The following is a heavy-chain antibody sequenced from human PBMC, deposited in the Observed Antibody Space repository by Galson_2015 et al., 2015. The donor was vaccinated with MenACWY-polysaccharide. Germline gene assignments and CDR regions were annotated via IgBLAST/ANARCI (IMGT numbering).Heavy chain of an antibody. CDR3: ARDEGSGWLGPYCYED. CDR2: IKQDGTET. Sequence: SLRLSCAASGFTFSRYWMSWVRQSPGKGQEWVAHIKQDGTETKYMDSVKGRFTISRDNAKNSLYLQMNSLRADDTAVYYCARDEGSGWLGPYCYEDWGQGTLVTVSS. V-gene: IGHV3-7*01. J-gene: IGHJ4*02. CDR1: GFTFSRYW. D-gene: IGHD6-19*01.